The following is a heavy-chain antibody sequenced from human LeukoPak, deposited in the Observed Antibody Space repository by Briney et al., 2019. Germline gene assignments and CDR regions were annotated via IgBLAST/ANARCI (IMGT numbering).Heavy chain of an antibody. CDR3: ARGGYYGSGNDFRFDP. D-gene: IGHD3-10*01. CDR1: GGSISSCTYS. Sequence: PSETLSLTCTVSGGSISSCTYSWGWIRQPPGKGLEWIGSISCSGSTYYNPSLKSRVTISVETSKNQFSLKLKSVTAADTAVYYCARGGYYGSGNDFRFDPWGQGTLVTVSS. J-gene: IGHJ5*02. V-gene: IGHV4-39*07. CDR2: ISCSGST.